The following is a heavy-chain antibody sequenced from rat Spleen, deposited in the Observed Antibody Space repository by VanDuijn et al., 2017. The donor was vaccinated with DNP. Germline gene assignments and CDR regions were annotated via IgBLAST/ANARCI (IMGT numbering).Heavy chain of an antibody. CDR1: GFSITSNY. V-gene: IGHV3-1*01. CDR2: INYSGST. J-gene: IGHJ2*01. D-gene: IGHD1-11*01. Sequence: EVQLQESGPGLVKPSQSLSLTCSVTGFSITSNYWGWIRKLPGNKMEWIGYINYSGSTGYNPSLKSRISITRDTSKNQFFLHVISVTAEDTATYYCARSRGPLDYWGQGVMVTVSS. CDR3: ARSRGPLDY.